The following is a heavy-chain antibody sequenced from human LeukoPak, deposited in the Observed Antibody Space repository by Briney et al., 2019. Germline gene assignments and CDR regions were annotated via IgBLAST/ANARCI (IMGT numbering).Heavy chain of an antibody. D-gene: IGHD6-13*01. J-gene: IGHJ4*02. CDR1: GFTFSSYA. CDR2: ISGSGDST. V-gene: IGHV3-23*01. Sequence: PGGSLRLSCAASGFTFSSYAMSWVRQAPGKGLEWVSAISGSGDSTYYGDSVKGRFTISRDNSKNTLYLQMNSLRAEDTAIYYCARSIPYGTTWYGRSDFWGQGTLVTVSS. CDR3: ARSIPYGTTWYGRSDF.